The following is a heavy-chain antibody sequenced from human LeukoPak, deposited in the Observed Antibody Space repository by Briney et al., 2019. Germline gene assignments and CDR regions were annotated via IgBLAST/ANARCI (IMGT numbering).Heavy chain of an antibody. CDR2: ITFSSSYI. Sequence: PGGSLRLSCAASGFTFSSYSMNWVRQTPGKGLECVSSITFSSSYIYYADSVKGRFTISRDTSENTVYLQMNSLRADDTAVYYCARRQDDSSLGYWGQGTLVTVSS. CDR1: GFTFSSYS. V-gene: IGHV3-21*04. D-gene: IGHD3-9*01. CDR3: ARRQDDSSLGY. J-gene: IGHJ4*02.